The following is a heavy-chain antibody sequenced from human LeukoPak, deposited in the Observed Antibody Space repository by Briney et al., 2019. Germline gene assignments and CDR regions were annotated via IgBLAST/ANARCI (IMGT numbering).Heavy chain of an antibody. Sequence: GGSLRLSCAASGFTFSSYAMHWVRQAPGKGLEWVAVISYDGSNKYYAGSVKGRFTISRDNSKNTLYLQMNSLRAEDTAVYYCARAYGSGSYYNWGQGTLVAVSS. D-gene: IGHD3-10*01. CDR1: GFTFSSYA. CDR2: ISYDGSNK. CDR3: ARAYGSGSYYN. J-gene: IGHJ4*02. V-gene: IGHV3-30*04.